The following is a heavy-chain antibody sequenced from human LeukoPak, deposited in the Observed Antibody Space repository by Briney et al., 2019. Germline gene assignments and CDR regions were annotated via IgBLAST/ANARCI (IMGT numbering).Heavy chain of an antibody. V-gene: IGHV4-30-4*01. J-gene: IGHJ4*02. Sequence: SETLSLTCTVSSGSISTGDYYWSWVRQPPGKGLEYIGYIYYSGSTYYNPSLKSRITISVDTSKNQFSLKLSSVTAADTAVYYCAVGHYYHSSGYLFDSWGQGTLVTVSS. CDR2: IYYSGST. CDR1: SGSISTGDYY. CDR3: AVGHYYHSSGYLFDS. D-gene: IGHD3-22*01.